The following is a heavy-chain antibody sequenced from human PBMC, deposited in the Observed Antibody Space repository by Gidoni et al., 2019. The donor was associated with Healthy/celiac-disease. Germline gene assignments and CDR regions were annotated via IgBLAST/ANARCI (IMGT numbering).Heavy chain of an antibody. CDR1: GYTFTGYY. CDR3: ARDTNYYDSSGPFDY. D-gene: IGHD3-22*01. CDR2: INPNSGGT. J-gene: IGHJ4*02. Sequence: QVQLLQSGAEVTKPGASVKVSCTASGYTFTGYYMHWVRQAPGQGLEWMGWINPNSGGTNYAQKFQGWVTMTRDTSISTAYMELSRLRSDDTAVYYCARDTNYYDSSGPFDYWGQGTLVTVSS. V-gene: IGHV1-2*04.